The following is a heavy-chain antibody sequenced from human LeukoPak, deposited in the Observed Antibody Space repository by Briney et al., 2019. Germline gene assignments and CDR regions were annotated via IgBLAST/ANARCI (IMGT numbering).Heavy chain of an antibody. V-gene: IGHV4-61*01. CDR2: IYYSGST. J-gene: IGHJ5*02. CDR3: ARELLWFGDHRRFDP. Sequence: SETLSLTCTVSGGSVSRGSYYWSWIRQPPGKGLEGIGYIYYSGSTNYNPSLKTRVTISVDTSKNQFSLKLSSVTAADTAVYYCARELLWFGDHRRFDPWGQGTLVTVSS. D-gene: IGHD3-10*01. CDR1: GGSVSRGSYY.